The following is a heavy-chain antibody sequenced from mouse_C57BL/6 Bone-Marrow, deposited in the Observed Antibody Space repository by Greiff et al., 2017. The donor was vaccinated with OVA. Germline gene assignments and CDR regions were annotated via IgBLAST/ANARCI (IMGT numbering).Heavy chain of an antibody. CDR2: IYPGDGDT. D-gene: IGHD2-2*01. J-gene: IGHJ3*01. CDR1: GYAFSSYW. V-gene: IGHV1-80*01. Sequence: VKLMESGAELVKPGASVKISCKASGYAFSSYWMNWVKQRPGKGLEWIGQIYPGDGDTNYTGKFKGKATLTADKSTSTDYMQLSSLTSEDSAVYFCARYYYGYRGFAYWGQGTLVTVSA. CDR3: ARYYYGYRGFAY.